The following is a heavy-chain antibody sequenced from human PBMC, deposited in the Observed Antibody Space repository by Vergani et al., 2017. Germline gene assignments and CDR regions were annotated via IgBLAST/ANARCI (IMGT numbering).Heavy chain of an antibody. CDR2: INTNTGNP. J-gene: IGHJ5*02. V-gene: IGHV7-4-1*02. Sequence: QVQLVQSGSELKKPGASVEVSCKASGYTFTNYAMNWVRQAPGQGLEWMGWINTNTGNPTYAQGFTGRVVFSLDTSVSTAYLQISSLKAEDTAVYYCAGDKGCSGGSCYYNWFDPWGQGTLVTVSS. CDR3: AGDKGCSGGSCYYNWFDP. D-gene: IGHD2-15*01. CDR1: GYTFTNYA.